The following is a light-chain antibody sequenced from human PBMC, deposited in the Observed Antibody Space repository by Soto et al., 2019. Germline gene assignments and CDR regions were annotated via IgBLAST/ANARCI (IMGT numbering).Light chain of an antibody. V-gene: IGLV2-14*01. CDR3: SSYTSSSTLYV. CDR2: DVT. J-gene: IGLJ1*01. Sequence: QSALTQPASVSGSPGQSITISCTGTSSDVGDNNYVSWYHQHPGKAPKLMIYDVTHRPSGISNRFSGSKSGNTASLTISGLQAEDEADYYCSSYTSSSTLYVFGTGTKVTVL. CDR1: SSDVGDNNY.